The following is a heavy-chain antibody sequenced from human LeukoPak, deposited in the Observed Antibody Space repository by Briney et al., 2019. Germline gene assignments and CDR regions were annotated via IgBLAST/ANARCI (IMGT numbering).Heavy chain of an antibody. Sequence: PSETLSLTCTVSGGSISSYYWSWIRQPPGKGLEWIGYIYYSGSTNYNPSLKSRISISVDTSKNQFSLKLSSVTAADTAVYYCARVSWMVRGVIIQTFGDYYYMDVWGKGTTVTISS. D-gene: IGHD3-10*01. CDR1: GGSISSYY. CDR3: ARVSWMVRGVIIQTFGDYYYMDV. V-gene: IGHV4-59*01. CDR2: IYYSGST. J-gene: IGHJ6*03.